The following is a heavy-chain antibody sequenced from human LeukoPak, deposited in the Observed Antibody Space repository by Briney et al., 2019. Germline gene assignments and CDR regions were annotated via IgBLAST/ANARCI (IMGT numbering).Heavy chain of an antibody. Sequence: ASVKVSCKASGGTFSSYAISWVRQAPGQGLEWMGGIIPIFGTANYAQKFQGRVTIAADKSTSTAYMELSSLRSEDTAVYYCARGEIGTTLGRYYYYYYMDVWGKGTTVTVSS. CDR2: IIPIFGTA. D-gene: IGHD1-1*01. V-gene: IGHV1-69*06. J-gene: IGHJ6*03. CDR1: GGTFSSYA. CDR3: ARGEIGTTLGRYYYYYYMDV.